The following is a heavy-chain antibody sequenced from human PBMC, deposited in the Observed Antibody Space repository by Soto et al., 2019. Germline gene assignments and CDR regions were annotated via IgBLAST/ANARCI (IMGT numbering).Heavy chain of an antibody. V-gene: IGHV3-49*04. CDR2: IRSKAYGGTT. CDR1: GFTFGDYA. CDR3: TRDTIFGVVIIQPFDY. J-gene: IGHJ4*02. D-gene: IGHD3-3*01. Sequence: GGSLRLSCTASGFTFGDYAMSWVRQAPGKGLEWVGFIRSKAYGGTTEYAASVKGRFTISRDDSKSIAYLQMNSLKTEDTAVYYCTRDTIFGVVIIQPFDYWGQGTLVTVS.